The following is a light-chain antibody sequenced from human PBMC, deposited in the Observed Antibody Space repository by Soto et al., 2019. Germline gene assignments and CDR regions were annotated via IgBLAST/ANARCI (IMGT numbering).Light chain of an antibody. CDR2: AAS. J-gene: IGKJ5*01. Sequence: DIQMTQSPSSVSASVGDRVTITCRASQGISSWLAWYQQKPGKAPKPLIYAASSWQSGVPYRFSGSGSGTYFTLTIRCLQPEDFASCYCQQANSFPFTFGQGTRLEIK. V-gene: IGKV1-12*01. CDR3: QQANSFPFT. CDR1: QGISSW.